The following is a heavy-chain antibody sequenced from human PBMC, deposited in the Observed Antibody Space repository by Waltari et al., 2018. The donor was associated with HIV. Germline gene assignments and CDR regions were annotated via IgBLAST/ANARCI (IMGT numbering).Heavy chain of an antibody. CDR1: GGSISSYY. V-gene: IGHV4-4*07. CDR2: IYTSGST. D-gene: IGHD3-22*01. CDR3: ARDVHEYYYDSSGYYSGWFDP. Sequence: QVQLQESGPGLVKPSETLSLTCTVSGGSISSYYWSWIRQPPGKGLEWIGRIYTSGSTNYNPSLKSRVTMSVDTSKNQFSLKLSSVTAADTAVYYCARDVHEYYYDSSGYYSGWFDPWGQGTLVTVSS. J-gene: IGHJ5*02.